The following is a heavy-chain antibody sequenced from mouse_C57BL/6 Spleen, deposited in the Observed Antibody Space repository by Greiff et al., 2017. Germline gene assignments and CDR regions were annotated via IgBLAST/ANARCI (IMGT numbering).Heavy chain of an antibody. Sequence: VQLKESGPGLVKPSQSLSLTCSVTGYSITSGYYWDWIRQFPGNKLEWMGDISYDGSNNYNPSLKNRISITRDTSKNQFFLKLNSVTTEDTATYYCASDGSSYAMDYWGQGTSVTVSS. D-gene: IGHD1-1*01. J-gene: IGHJ4*01. V-gene: IGHV3-6*01. CDR1: GYSITSGYY. CDR3: ASDGSSYAMDY. CDR2: ISYDGSN.